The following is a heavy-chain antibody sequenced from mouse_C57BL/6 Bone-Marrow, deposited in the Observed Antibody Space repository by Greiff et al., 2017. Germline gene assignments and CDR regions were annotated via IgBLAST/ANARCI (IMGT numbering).Heavy chain of an antibody. V-gene: IGHV14-4*01. CDR2: IDPENGDT. Sequence: VQLQQSGAELVRPGASVKLSCTASGFNIKDDYMHWVKQRPEQGLEWIGWIDPENGDTEYASKFQGKATITADTSSNTAYLQLSSLTSEDTAVYYCTYYGSSLAWFAYWGQGTLVTVSA. CDR3: TYYGSSLAWFAY. J-gene: IGHJ3*01. D-gene: IGHD1-1*01. CDR1: GFNIKDDY.